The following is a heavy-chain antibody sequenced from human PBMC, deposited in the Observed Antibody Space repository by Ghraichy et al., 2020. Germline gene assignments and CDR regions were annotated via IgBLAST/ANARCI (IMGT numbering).Heavy chain of an antibody. J-gene: IGHJ5*02. CDR3: ARGGSSSEAGS. CDR2: IYSGGTT. D-gene: IGHD6-25*01. V-gene: IGHV3-66*01. CDR1: GFTVINNF. Sequence: GGSLRLSCAASGFTVINNFMTWVRQAPGKGLEWVALIYSGGTTSYADSAKGRFTLSRDSSKNTVYLQMNSLRVDDTAVYYCARGGSSSEAGSWGQGTLVTVSS.